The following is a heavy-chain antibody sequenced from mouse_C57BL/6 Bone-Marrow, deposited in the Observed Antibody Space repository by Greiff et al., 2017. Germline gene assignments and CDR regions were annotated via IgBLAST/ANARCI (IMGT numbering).Heavy chain of an antibody. V-gene: IGHV1-72*01. Sequence: QVQLQQPGAELVKTGASVKLSCKASGYTFTSYWMHWVKQRPGRGLEWIGRIDPNSGGTKYTEKLKSQATLTVDKPSSTASMQLSSLTSENAAVYYCAHGDYDGGDYWGQGTTLTGSS. D-gene: IGHD2-4*01. CDR2: IDPNSGGT. J-gene: IGHJ2*01. CDR1: GYTFTSYW. CDR3: AHGDYDGGDY.